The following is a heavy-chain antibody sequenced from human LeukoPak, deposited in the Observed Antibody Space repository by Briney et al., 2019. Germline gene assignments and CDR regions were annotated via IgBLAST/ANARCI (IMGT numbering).Heavy chain of an antibody. CDR3: ARVPGLHLGELSLYHDY. J-gene: IGHJ4*02. Sequence: GASVTVSCKASGYTFTNYDINWVRQAPGQGLEWMGWISAYNGNTNYAQKLQGRVTMTTDTSTSTAYMELRSLRSDDTAIYYCARVPGLHLGELSLYHDYWGQGTLVTVSS. CDR2: ISAYNGNT. CDR1: GYTFTNYD. D-gene: IGHD3-16*02. V-gene: IGHV1-18*01.